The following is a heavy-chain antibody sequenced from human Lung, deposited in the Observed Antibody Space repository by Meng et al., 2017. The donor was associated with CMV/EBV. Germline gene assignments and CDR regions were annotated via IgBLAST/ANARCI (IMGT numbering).Heavy chain of an antibody. CDR1: GSTIRNINTY. Sequence: QPQLPGPGPGPVKHWETLSPPCNVSGSTIRNINTYCDWICQPPGPGLECIGAIYHSRSTSYNPSLQSRVTMFVDTSKNQFSLMLTSVTAPDTAVYYCARRRGGSGRDCWGQGTLVTVSS. CDR2: IYHSRST. CDR3: ARRRGGSGRDC. V-gene: IGHV4-39*01. J-gene: IGHJ4*02. D-gene: IGHD3-10*01.